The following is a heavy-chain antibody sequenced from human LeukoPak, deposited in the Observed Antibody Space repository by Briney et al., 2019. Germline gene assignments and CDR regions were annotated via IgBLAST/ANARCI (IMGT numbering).Heavy chain of an antibody. J-gene: IGHJ6*02. D-gene: IGHD4-17*01. Sequence: GGSLRLSCAASGFTFSSYWMRWVRQAPGKVLVWVSRINSDGSSTSYADSVKGRFTISRDNAKNTLYRQMNSLRAEDMAVYYCARDGMTTEPYYYYGMDVWGQGTTVTVSS. CDR3: ARDGMTTEPYYYYGMDV. CDR2: INSDGSST. CDR1: GFTFSSYW. V-gene: IGHV3-74*01.